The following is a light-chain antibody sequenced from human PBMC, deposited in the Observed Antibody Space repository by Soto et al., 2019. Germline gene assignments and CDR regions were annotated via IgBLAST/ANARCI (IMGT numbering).Light chain of an antibody. V-gene: IGLV2-14*01. J-gene: IGLJ3*02. CDR2: DVT. Sequence: QSALTHPASVSGSPGQSITISCTGTSSDIGVYDFVSWYQQHPGRAPKLLIYDVTNRPSGISDRFSGSKSGNTASLTISGLQPEDEADYYCSSYTTSTTRVFGAGTKLTVL. CDR3: SSYTTSTTRV. CDR1: SSDIGVYDF.